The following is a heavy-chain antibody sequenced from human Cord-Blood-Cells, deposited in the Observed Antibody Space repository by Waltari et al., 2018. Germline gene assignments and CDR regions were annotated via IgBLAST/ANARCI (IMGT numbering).Heavy chain of an antibody. Sequence: QVQLVQSGAEVKKPGASVKVSCKASGYTFTGYYMHWVRQAPGQGLEWMGGINLKSGGTNYAQRFRGRFTRTRDTSISTAYMELSRLRSDDTAVYYCARGPYGHHDYWGQGTLVTVSS. CDR1: GYTFTGYY. CDR2: INLKSGGT. V-gene: IGHV1-2*01. CDR3: ARGPYGHHDY. D-gene: IGHD3-10*01. J-gene: IGHJ4*02.